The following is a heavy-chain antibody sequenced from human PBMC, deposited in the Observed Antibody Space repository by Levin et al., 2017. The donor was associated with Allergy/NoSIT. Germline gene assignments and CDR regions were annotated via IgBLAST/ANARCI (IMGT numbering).Heavy chain of an antibody. J-gene: IGHJ4*02. CDR1: GGSISSGDYY. CDR3: AGLTSAAAISYFQL. V-gene: IGHV4-30-4*01. Sequence: PSETLSLTCSVSGGSISSGDYYWSWIRQPPGTGLEWIGYIYYSGSTFYTLPLRSRVTISIDTSKNQISLKLRSVTAADTAVYFCAGLTSAAAISYFQLWGQGSLVTVSS. CDR2: IYYSGST. D-gene: IGHD2-2*01.